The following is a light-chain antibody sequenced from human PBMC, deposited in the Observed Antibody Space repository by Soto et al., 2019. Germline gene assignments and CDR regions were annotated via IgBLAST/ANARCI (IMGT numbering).Light chain of an antibody. V-gene: IGKV1-5*01. CDR3: QQYHRYST. CDR2: DVS. Sequence: DIQMTQSPSTLSASVGDRVTITCRASQSISSWLAWYQRKPGKAPKLLIYDVSTLHSGVPSRFSGSASGTEFTLTISNLESDDFATYYCQQYHRYSTFGQGTKVDIK. CDR1: QSISSW. J-gene: IGKJ1*01.